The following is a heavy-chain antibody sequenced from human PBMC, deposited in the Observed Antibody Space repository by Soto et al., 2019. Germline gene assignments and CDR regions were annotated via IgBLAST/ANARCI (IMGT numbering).Heavy chain of an antibody. CDR3: ARDQRGYAFFDY. D-gene: IGHD5-12*01. CDR1: GGSFSGYY. Sequence: SETLSLTCAVYGGSFSGYYWSWIRQPPGKGLEWIGEINHSGSTNYNPSLKSRVTISVDTSKNQFSLKLSSVTAADTAVYYCARDQRGYAFFDYWGQGTLVTVSS. CDR2: INHSGST. J-gene: IGHJ4*02. V-gene: IGHV4-34*01.